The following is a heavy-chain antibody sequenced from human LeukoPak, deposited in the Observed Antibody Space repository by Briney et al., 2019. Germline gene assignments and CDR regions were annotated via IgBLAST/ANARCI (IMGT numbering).Heavy chain of an antibody. CDR2: IIPIFGTA. D-gene: IGHD6-19*01. Sequence: SVKVSCKASGGTFSSYAISWVRPAPGQGLEWMGGIIPIFGTANYAQKFQGRVTITADESTSTAYMELSSLRSEDTAVYYCASPGIAVAGFDYWGQGTLVTVSS. J-gene: IGHJ4*02. CDR3: ASPGIAVAGFDY. V-gene: IGHV1-69*13. CDR1: GGTFSSYA.